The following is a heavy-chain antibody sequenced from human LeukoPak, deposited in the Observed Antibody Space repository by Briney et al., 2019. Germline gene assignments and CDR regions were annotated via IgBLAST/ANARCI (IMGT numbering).Heavy chain of an antibody. CDR1: GFTFSSYA. D-gene: IGHD6-19*01. CDR3: AKGKQWLTQYYFDY. CDR2: ISGSGGST. V-gene: IGHV3-23*01. J-gene: IGHJ4*02. Sequence: GGSLRLSCAASGFTFSSYAMTWVRQAPGKGLEWVSAISGSGGSTYYADSVKGRFTISRDNSKNTLYLQMSSLRAEDTAVYYCAKGKQWLTQYYFDYWGQGTLVTVSS.